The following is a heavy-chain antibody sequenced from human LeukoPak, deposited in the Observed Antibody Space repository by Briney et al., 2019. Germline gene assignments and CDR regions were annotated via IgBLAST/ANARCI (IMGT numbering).Heavy chain of an antibody. Sequence: GGSLRLSCAVSGFTFSSYWMTWVRQAPGKGLEWVAHIKQDGSEKEYVDSVKGRFTISRDNAKSSPYLQLNSLRDEDTAVYYCARVGGYNYAQEGYYYFGMDVWGQGTTVTVSS. D-gene: IGHD5-18*01. CDR2: IKQDGSEK. V-gene: IGHV3-7*01. CDR1: GFTFSSYW. CDR3: ARVGGYNYAQEGYYYFGMDV. J-gene: IGHJ6*02.